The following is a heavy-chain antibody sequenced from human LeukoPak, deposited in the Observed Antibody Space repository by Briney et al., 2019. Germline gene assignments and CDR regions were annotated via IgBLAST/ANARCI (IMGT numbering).Heavy chain of an antibody. CDR1: GFTFSKYW. CDR3: ATKQWLAPPPDS. CDR2: INTDGTVT. D-gene: IGHD6-19*01. V-gene: IGHV3-74*01. J-gene: IGHJ4*02. Sequence: GGSLRLSCAASGFTFSKYWMLWVRQAPAKGLESVSRINTDGTVTTYADSVRGRFTVSRDNADNTMFLQMNSVRDEDTAVYYCATKQWLAPPPDSWGQGTPVTVSS.